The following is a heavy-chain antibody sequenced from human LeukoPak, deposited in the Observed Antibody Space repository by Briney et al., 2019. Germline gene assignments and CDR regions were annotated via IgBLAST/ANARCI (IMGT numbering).Heavy chain of an antibody. Sequence: ASVKVSCKASGYTFTSYYMHWVRQAPGQGLEWMGIINPSGGSTSYAQKFQGRVTMTRDMSTSTVYMELSRLRSDDTAVYYCARSRGPYESSANFDYWGQGTLVTVSS. V-gene: IGHV1-46*01. CDR1: GYTFTSYY. CDR3: ARSRGPYESSANFDY. CDR2: INPSGGST. J-gene: IGHJ4*02. D-gene: IGHD3-22*01.